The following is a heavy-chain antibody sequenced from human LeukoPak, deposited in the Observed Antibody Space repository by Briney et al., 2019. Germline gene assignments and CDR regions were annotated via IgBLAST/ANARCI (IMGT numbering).Heavy chain of an antibody. CDR2: IIPIFGTA. Sequence: GASVKVSCKASGGTFSSYGISWVRQAPGQGPEWMGGIIPIFGTANNAQKFQGRLTIIADEFTGTAYMDLSSLRSEDTAVYYCARATPQRRRGYTYWGQGTLVTVSS. V-gene: IGHV1-69*13. CDR3: ARATPQRRRGYTY. J-gene: IGHJ4*02. CDR1: GGTFSSYG. D-gene: IGHD5-24*01.